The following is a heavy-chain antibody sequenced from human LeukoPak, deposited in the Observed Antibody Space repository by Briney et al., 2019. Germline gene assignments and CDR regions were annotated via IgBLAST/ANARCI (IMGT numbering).Heavy chain of an antibody. V-gene: IGHV1-2*02. CDR3: ARGGQLVLGDWFDP. Sequence: ASVKVSCKASGYTFTDYYIHWVRQAPGQGLEWMGWINPNSGGTNYAQKFQGRVTMTRDTSISTAYMELSRLRSDDTAVYYCARGGQLVLGDWFDPWGQGTLVTVSS. D-gene: IGHD6-13*01. CDR2: INPNSGGT. CDR1: GYTFTDYY. J-gene: IGHJ5*02.